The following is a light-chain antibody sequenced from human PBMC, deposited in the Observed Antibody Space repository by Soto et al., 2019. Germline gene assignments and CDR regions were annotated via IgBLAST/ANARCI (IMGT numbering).Light chain of an antibody. CDR2: DAS. CDR3: QQRSNWPPVT. CDR1: QSINRH. V-gene: IGKV3-11*01. J-gene: IGKJ4*01. Sequence: EIVLTQSPATLSLSPGERATLSCRASQSINRHLAWYQQKPGQAPRLLILDASDRATGIPARFGGSGSGTDFTLTISSLEPEDFAVYYCQQRSNWPPVTFGGGTKVDIK.